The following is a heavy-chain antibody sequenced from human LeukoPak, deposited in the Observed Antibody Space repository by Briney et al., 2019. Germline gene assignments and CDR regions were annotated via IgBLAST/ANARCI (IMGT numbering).Heavy chain of an antibody. D-gene: IGHD6-19*01. V-gene: IGHV3-21*04. Sequence: GGSLRLSCAASGFTFSSYSFNWVRQVPGKGLEWVSSITTTFYTYYTDSVKGRFTISRDNAKNSLYLQMISLRAEDTAVYYCAKGIYSSGWSYFDYWGHGTLVTVSS. CDR3: AKGIYSSGWSYFDY. CDR1: GFTFSSYS. CDR2: ITTTFYT. J-gene: IGHJ4*01.